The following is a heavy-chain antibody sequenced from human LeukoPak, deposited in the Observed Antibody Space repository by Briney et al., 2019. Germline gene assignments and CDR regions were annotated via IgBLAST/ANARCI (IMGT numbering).Heavy chain of an antibody. V-gene: IGHV3-21*01. J-gene: IGHJ5*02. CDR2: ISSSSTYI. D-gene: IGHD2-2*01. Sequence: PGGSLRLSCAASGFTFSSYSMNWVRQAPGKGLEWVSSISSSSTYIYYADSVKGRFTISRDNAKNSLYLQMNSLRAEDTAVYYRARGLVVVVPAASDYWFDPWGQGTLVTVSS. CDR3: ARGLVVVVPAASDYWFDP. CDR1: GFTFSSYS.